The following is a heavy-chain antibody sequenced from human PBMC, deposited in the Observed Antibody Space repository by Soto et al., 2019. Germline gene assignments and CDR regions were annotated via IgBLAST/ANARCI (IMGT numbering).Heavy chain of an antibody. V-gene: IGHV4-34*01. D-gene: IGHD6-19*01. Sequence: QVQLQQWGAGLLKPSETLSLTCAVYGGSFSGYYWSWIRQPPGKGLEWIGEINHSGSTNYNPSLKSRVTISVDTSKNQFSLKLSSVTAADTAVYYCVITLHSSGFYWYFDLWGRGTLVTVSS. J-gene: IGHJ2*01. CDR3: VITLHSSGFYWYFDL. CDR1: GGSFSGYY. CDR2: INHSGST.